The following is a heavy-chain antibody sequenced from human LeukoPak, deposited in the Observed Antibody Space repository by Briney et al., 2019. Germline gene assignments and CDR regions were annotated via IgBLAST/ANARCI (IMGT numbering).Heavy chain of an antibody. Sequence: GSLRLSCAASGFTFSSYWMSWVRQAPGKGLEWVANIKQDGSQKYYVDSVKGRFTISRDNAKNSLYLQMNSLRAEDTAVYYCAKENVAVAGPFDYWGQGTLVTVSS. CDR3: AKENVAVAGPFDY. CDR1: GFTFSSYW. CDR2: IKQDGSQK. D-gene: IGHD6-19*01. V-gene: IGHV3-7*03. J-gene: IGHJ4*02.